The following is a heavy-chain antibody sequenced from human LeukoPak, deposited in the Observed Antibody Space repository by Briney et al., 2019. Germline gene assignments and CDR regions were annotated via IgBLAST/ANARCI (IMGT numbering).Heavy chain of an antibody. V-gene: IGHV3-23*01. Sequence: GGSLRRSCAASGFTFSSYGMSWVRQAPGKGLEGVSDISGSGGSTYYEDSVKGRFTISRDNARNTVYLHMNSLRAEDTAVFYCARADQGPLDYWGQGTLVTVSS. CDR3: ARADQGPLDY. J-gene: IGHJ4*02. CDR2: ISGSGGST. CDR1: GFTFSSYG. D-gene: IGHD2-2*01.